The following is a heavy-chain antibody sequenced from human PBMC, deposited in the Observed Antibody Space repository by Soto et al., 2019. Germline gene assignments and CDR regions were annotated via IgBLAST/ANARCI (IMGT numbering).Heavy chain of an antibody. Sequence: SETLSLTCTVSGGSISSGDYYWSWIRQPPGKGLEWIGYIYYSGSTYYNPSLKSRVTISVDTSKNQFSLKLSSVTAADTAVYYCAREGKVMVAAPNYYYFDYWGQGTLVTVSS. CDR1: GGSISSGDYY. D-gene: IGHD2-15*01. J-gene: IGHJ4*02. V-gene: IGHV4-30-4*01. CDR3: AREGKVMVAAPNYYYFDY. CDR2: IYYSGST.